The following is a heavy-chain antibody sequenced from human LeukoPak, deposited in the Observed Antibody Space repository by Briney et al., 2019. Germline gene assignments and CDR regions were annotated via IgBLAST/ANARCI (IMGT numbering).Heavy chain of an antibody. CDR3: ARAYYDFWSGYYTGNWFDP. Sequence: SETLSLTCAVYGGSFSGYYWSWIRQPPGKGLEWIGSIYYSGSTYYNPSLKSRVTISVDTSKNQFSLKLSSVTAADTAVYYCARAYYDFWSGYYTGNWFDPWGQGTLVTVSS. J-gene: IGHJ5*02. D-gene: IGHD3-3*01. CDR2: IYYSGST. CDR1: GGSFSGYY. V-gene: IGHV4-34*01.